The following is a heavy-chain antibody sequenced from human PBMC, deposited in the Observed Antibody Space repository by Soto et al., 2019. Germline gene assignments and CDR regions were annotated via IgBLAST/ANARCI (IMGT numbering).Heavy chain of an antibody. Sequence: XSVKVSCKASGYTFTSYGISWVRQAPGQGLEWMGWISAYNGNTNYAQKLQGRVTMTTDTSTSTAYMELRSLRSDDTAVYYCARDPPYVSWYPHGWFDHWGQGTLVTVSS. CDR2: ISAYNGNT. V-gene: IGHV1-18*04. D-gene: IGHD6-13*01. CDR1: GYTFTSYG. J-gene: IGHJ5*02. CDR3: ARDPPYVSWYPHGWFDH.